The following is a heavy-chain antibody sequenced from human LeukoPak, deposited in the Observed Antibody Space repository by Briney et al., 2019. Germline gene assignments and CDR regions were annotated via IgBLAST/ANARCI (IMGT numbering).Heavy chain of an antibody. CDR2: IIPILGIA. CDR1: GGTFSSYA. Sequence: GASVKVSCKASGGTFSSYAIRWVRQAPGQGLEWMGRIIPILGIANYAQKFQGRVTITADKSMSTAYMELSSLRSEDTAVYYCAGAFDYCSGGSCSPVGYWGQGTLVTVSS. CDR3: AGAFDYCSGGSCSPVGY. D-gene: IGHD2-15*01. J-gene: IGHJ4*02. V-gene: IGHV1-69*04.